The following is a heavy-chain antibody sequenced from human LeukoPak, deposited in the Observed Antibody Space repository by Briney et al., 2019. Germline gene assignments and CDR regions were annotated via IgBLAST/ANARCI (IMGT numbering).Heavy chain of an antibody. CDR2: ISGSGGST. J-gene: IGHJ4*02. CDR3: AQNTRKGGVASYFDY. D-gene: IGHD2-15*01. CDR1: GFTFSSYA. V-gene: IGHV3-23*01. Sequence: QPGGSLRLSCAASGFTFSSYAMSWVRQAPGKGLEWVSAISGSGGSTYYADSVKGRFTISRDNSKNTLYLQMNSLRAEDTAVYYCAQNTRKGGVASYFDYWGQGTLVTVSS.